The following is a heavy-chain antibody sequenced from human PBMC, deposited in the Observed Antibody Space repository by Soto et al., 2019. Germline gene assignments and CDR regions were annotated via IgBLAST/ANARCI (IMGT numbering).Heavy chain of an antibody. V-gene: IGHV3-21*01. CDR2: ISSSSSYI. Sequence: EVQLVESGGGLVKPGGSLRLSCAASGFTFSSYSMNWVRQAPGKGLEWVSSISSSSSYIYYADSVKGRFTISRDNAKNSLYLQMNSLRAEDAAVYYCARASEAYYYDSSGYIEAFDIWGQGTMVIVSS. CDR1: GFTFSSYS. D-gene: IGHD3-22*01. J-gene: IGHJ3*02. CDR3: ARASEAYYYDSSGYIEAFDI.